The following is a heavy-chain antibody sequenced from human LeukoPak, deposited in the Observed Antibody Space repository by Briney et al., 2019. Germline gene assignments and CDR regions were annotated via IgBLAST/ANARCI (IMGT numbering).Heavy chain of an antibody. D-gene: IGHD3-16*02. V-gene: IGHV3-30*03. CDR2: VSLDGINK. CDR3: ARDKVGGIASDY. Sequence: PGGSLRLSCLVSGFSVSTYGMQWVRQAPGRGLEWVALVSLDGINKHYGDSVRGRFTVSRDNSKNMLDLQMNSLRPEDTALFYCARDKVGGIASDYWGQGARLIVSS. CDR1: GFSVSTYG. J-gene: IGHJ4*02.